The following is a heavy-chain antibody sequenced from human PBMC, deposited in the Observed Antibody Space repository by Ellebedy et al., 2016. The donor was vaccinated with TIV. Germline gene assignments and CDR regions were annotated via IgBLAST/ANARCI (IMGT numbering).Heavy chain of an antibody. CDR1: GGSISTYY. D-gene: IGHD4-17*01. CDR2: IYYTGST. Sequence: MPSETLSLTCTVSGGSISTYYWSWIRQPPGKGLEWIGYIYYTGSTSYNPSLKSRVTILVDTSKNQFSLKLRSVTAADTAVYYCARDAPYGDYEYYFDYWGQGTLVTVSS. CDR3: ARDAPYGDYEYYFDY. J-gene: IGHJ4*02. V-gene: IGHV4-59*01.